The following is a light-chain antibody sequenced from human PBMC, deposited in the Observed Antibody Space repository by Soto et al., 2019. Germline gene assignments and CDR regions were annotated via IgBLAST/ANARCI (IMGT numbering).Light chain of an antibody. V-gene: IGLV2-14*03. CDR3: TSYTSDSSVI. J-gene: IGLJ2*01. Sequence: QSALTQPASVSGSPGQSVTISCTGTSSDIGGYRYVSWYQQRPGKAPKLKIHDVTNRPSGVSDRFSGSKSGNTASLTISGLQAEDEADYYCTSYTSDSSVIFGGGTKLTVL. CDR1: SSDIGGYRY. CDR2: DVT.